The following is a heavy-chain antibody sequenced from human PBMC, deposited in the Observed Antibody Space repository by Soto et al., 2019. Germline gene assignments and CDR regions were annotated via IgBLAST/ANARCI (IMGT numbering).Heavy chain of an antibody. CDR3: AVAVAGTNYYYYGMDV. Sequence: GESLKISCKGSGYSFTSYWIGWVRQMPGKGLEWMGIIYPGDSDTRYSPSFQGQVTISADKSISTAYLQWSSLKASDTAMYYCAVAVAGTNYYYYGMDVWGQGTTVTVSS. D-gene: IGHD6-19*01. V-gene: IGHV5-51*01. J-gene: IGHJ6*02. CDR1: GYSFTSYW. CDR2: IYPGDSDT.